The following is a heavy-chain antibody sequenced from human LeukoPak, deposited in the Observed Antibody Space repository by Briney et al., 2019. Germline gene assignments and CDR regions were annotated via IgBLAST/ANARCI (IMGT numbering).Heavy chain of an antibody. J-gene: IGHJ5*02. CDR2: ISGDGGST. V-gene: IGHV3-23*01. Sequence: PGGSLRLSCAASGFTFSNYAMSWVRQAPGKGLAWVSGISGDGGSTYYADSVKGRFTISRDNSKNTLYLQMNGLRADDTAVYHCARQGRPENNWFDPWGQGNLVTVSS. D-gene: IGHD6-25*01. CDR1: GFTFSNYA. CDR3: ARQGRPENNWFDP.